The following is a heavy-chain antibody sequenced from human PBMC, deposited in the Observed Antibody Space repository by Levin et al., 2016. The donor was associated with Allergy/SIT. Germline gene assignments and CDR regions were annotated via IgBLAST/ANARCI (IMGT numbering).Heavy chain of an antibody. CDR2: IRTKPNSYAT. V-gene: IGHV3-73*01. CDR3: VKRPRDAFDV. Sequence: GESLKISCAASGFIFSDSVIHWVRQASGKGLEWFGRIRTKPNSYATAYAESVKGRFTISRDNSKNTLFLQMSSLRVEDTAVYYCVKRPRDAFDVWGQGTMVTVS. CDR1: GFIFSDSV. J-gene: IGHJ3*01.